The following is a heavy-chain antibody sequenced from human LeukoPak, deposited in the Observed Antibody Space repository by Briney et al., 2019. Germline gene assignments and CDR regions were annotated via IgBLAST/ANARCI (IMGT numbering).Heavy chain of an antibody. J-gene: IGHJ4*02. D-gene: IGHD3-22*01. Sequence: GGSLRLSCAASGFTFSSYAMSWVRQAPGKGLEWVSAISGSGGSTYYADSVKGRFTISRDNSKNTLYLQMNSLRAEDTAVYYCARATTYYYDSSGYLAYWGQGTLVTVSS. CDR3: ARATTYYYDSSGYLAY. CDR1: GFTFSSYA. V-gene: IGHV3-23*01. CDR2: ISGSGGST.